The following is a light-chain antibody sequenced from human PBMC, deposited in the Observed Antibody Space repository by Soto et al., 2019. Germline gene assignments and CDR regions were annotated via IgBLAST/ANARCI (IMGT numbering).Light chain of an antibody. Sequence: DIVMTQSPDSLAVSLGERATINCKSSQSVLYSSDNKNYLTWYQQKPGQPPKVLIYWASTRESGVPDRFSGSGSGTDFTLTISGLQAEDVAVYFCQQYYSTPWTFGQGTKVEIK. CDR3: QQYYSTPWT. CDR1: QSVLYSSDNKNY. V-gene: IGKV4-1*01. J-gene: IGKJ1*01. CDR2: WAS.